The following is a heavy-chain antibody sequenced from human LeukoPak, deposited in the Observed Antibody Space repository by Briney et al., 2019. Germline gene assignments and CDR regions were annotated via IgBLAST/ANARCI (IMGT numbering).Heavy chain of an antibody. CDR2: FHSGGTT. CDR3: ARGGRDPRDAFDI. D-gene: IGHD1-26*01. Sequence: PGGSLRLSCAASGFTVSSNYMTWVRQAPGKGLEWVSSFHSGGTTKYADSVKGRFTISRDNSKNMLYVQKNSLRVEDTAVYYCARGGRDPRDAFDIWGQGTMVTVSS. CDR1: GFTVSSNY. V-gene: IGHV3-53*01. J-gene: IGHJ3*02.